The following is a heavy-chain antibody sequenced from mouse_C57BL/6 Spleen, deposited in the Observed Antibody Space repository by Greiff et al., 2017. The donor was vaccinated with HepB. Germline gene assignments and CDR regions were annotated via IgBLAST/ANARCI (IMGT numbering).Heavy chain of an antibody. CDR2: IDPSDSYT. D-gene: IGHD1-1*01. V-gene: IGHV1-50*01. CDR1: GYTFTSYW. CDR3: ARWGLYGSSYAPWFAY. J-gene: IGHJ3*01. Sequence: QVQLQQPGAELVKPGASVKLSCKASGYTFTSYWMQWVKQRPGQGLEWIGEIDPSDSYTNYNQKFKGKATLTVDTSSSTAYMQLSSLTSEDSAVYYCARWGLYGSSYAPWFAYWGQGTLVTVSA.